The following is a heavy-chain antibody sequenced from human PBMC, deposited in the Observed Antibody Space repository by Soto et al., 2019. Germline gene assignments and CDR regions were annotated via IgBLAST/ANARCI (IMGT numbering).Heavy chain of an antibody. V-gene: IGHV1-69*13. CDR3: ARWDRYCSGGSYYSNYYYYGMDV. CDR2: IIPIFGTA. D-gene: IGHD2-15*01. CDR1: GGTFSSYA. Sequence: SVKVSCKASGGTFSSYAISWVRQAPGQGLEWMGGIIPIFGTANYAQKFQGRVTITADESTSTAYMELSSLRSEDTAVYYCARWDRYCSGGSYYSNYYYYGMDVWGQGTTVTVSS. J-gene: IGHJ6*02.